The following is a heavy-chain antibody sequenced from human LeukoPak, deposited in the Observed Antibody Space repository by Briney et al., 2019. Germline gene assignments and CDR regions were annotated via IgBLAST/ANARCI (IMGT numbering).Heavy chain of an antibody. CDR1: GGTFSSYV. D-gene: IGHD3-22*01. CDR2: IIPIFGTA. J-gene: IGHJ6*02. V-gene: IGHV1-69*13. CDR3: ARDRAREGWYYDSSGYENYYYYGMDV. Sequence: SVKVSCKASGGTFSSYVISWVRQAPGQGLEWMGGIIPIFGTANYAQKFQGRVTITADESTSTAYMELSSLRSEDTAVYYCARDRAREGWYYDSSGYENYYYYGMDVWGQGTTVTVSS.